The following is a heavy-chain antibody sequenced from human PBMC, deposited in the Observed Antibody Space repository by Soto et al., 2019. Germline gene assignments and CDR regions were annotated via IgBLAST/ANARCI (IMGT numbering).Heavy chain of an antibody. D-gene: IGHD6-19*01. J-gene: IGHJ4*02. CDR2: ISGSGDNT. Sequence: GGSLRLSCAASGFTFSNYVMSWVRQAPGKGLEWVSSISGSGDNTYYADSVKGRFTISRDNSKNTLFLQTNSLRAEDTAVYYCARDVADFFDYWGQGTLVTVSS. CDR1: GFTFSNYV. CDR3: ARDVADFFDY. V-gene: IGHV3-23*01.